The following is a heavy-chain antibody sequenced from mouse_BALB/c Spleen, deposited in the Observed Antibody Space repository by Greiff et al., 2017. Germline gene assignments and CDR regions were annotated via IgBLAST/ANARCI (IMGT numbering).Heavy chain of an antibody. D-gene: IGHD2-12*01. J-gene: IGHJ4*01. CDR3: ARYDDGRYYAMDY. V-gene: IGHV3-2*02. Sequence: EVQLQESGPGLVKPSQSLSLTCTVTGYSITSDYAWNWIRQFPGNKLEWMGYISYSGSTSYNPSLKSRISITRDTSKNQFFLQLNSVTTEDTATYYCARYDDGRYYAMDYWGQGTSVTVSS. CDR2: ISYSGST. CDR1: GYSITSDYA.